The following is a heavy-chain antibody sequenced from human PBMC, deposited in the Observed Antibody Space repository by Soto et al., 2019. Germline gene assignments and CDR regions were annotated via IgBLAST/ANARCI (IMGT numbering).Heavy chain of an antibody. CDR3: ARRYCGSTSCFTDY. D-gene: IGHD2-2*02. CDR2: IYSSGST. V-gene: IGHV4-59*08. Sequence: QVQLQESGPGLVKPSETLSLTCTVSGGSMNTISNYYWSWIRQPPGKGLEWIGYIYSSGSTNYNPPLKRRVTMSEDPSKNLVSLKLTSVTAADTAVYYCARRYCGSTSCFTDYWGQGTLVTVSS. CDR1: GGSMNTISNYY. J-gene: IGHJ4*02.